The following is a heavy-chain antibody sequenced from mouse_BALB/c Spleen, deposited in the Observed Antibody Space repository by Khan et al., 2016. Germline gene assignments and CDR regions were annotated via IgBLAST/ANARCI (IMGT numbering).Heavy chain of an antibody. CDR3: ARGRPTMIRPFAY. J-gene: IGHJ3*01. Sequence: VQLQQSGAELVKPGASVRLSCTASGFNIKDTYMHWVRQRPEQGLEWIGRIDPANGNTKYDPKFQGKATITTDTSSNTAYLQLSSLTSQDTAVYYCARGRPTMIRPFAYGGHGTQVTVSA. V-gene: IGHV14-3*02. D-gene: IGHD2-4*01. CDR1: GFNIKDTY. CDR2: IDPANGNT.